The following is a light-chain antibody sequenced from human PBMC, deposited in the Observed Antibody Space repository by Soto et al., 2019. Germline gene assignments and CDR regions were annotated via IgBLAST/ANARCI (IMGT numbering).Light chain of an antibody. V-gene: IGLV1-51*01. Sequence: QSVLTQPPSVSAAAGQRVTIFCSGNSSNIGDNFVSWYQQPPETAPKLLIYDNHKRPSGIPDRFSGSKSGTSATLGITGLQTGDEADYYCATLDGSLSVVLFGGGTKLTVL. J-gene: IGLJ3*02. CDR2: DNH. CDR3: ATLDGSLSVVL. CDR1: SSNIGDNF.